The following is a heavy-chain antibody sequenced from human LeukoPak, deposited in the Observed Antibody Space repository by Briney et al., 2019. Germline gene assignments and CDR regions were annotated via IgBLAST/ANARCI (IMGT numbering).Heavy chain of an antibody. V-gene: IGHV1-2*02. CDR2: INPNSGGT. CDR3: ARDFEEQQLVLHYYGMDV. CDR1: GYTFTGYY. J-gene: IGHJ6*02. Sequence: ASVKVSCKASGYTFTGYYMHWVRQAPGQGLERMGWINPNSGGTNYAQKFQGRVTMTRDTSISTAYMELSRLRSDDTAVYYCARDFEEQQLVLHYYGMDVWGQGTTVTVSS. D-gene: IGHD6-13*01.